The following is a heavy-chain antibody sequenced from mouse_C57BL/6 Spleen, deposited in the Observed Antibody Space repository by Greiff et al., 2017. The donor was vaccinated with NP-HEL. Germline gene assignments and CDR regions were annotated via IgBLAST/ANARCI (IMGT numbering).Heavy chain of an antibody. V-gene: IGHV5-9-1*02. Sequence: EVKLVESGAGLVKPGGSLKLSCAASGFTFSSYAMSWVRQTPEKRLEWVAYISSGGDYIYYADTVKGRFTISRDNARNTLYLQMSILKSEDTAMYYCIRDKGPTGTDFDYWGQGTTLTVSS. J-gene: IGHJ2*01. CDR1: GFTFSSYA. CDR3: IRDKGPTGTDFDY. D-gene: IGHD4-1*02. CDR2: ISSGGDYI.